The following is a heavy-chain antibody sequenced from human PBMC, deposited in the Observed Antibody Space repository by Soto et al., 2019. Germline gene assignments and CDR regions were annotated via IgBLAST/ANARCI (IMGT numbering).Heavy chain of an antibody. CDR1: GFTFSSYA. J-gene: IGHJ4*02. Sequence: EVQLLESGGGLVQPGGSLRLSCAASGFTFSSYAMSWLRQAPGKGLEWVSAISGSGGSTSYADSVRGRFTISRDNSKNMLHLQMTSLRSEDPALYYSAKENGYGSSWFEFDYWGQGTLVTVSS. V-gene: IGHV3-23*01. CDR3: AKENGYGSSWFEFDY. D-gene: IGHD6-13*01. CDR2: ISGSGGST.